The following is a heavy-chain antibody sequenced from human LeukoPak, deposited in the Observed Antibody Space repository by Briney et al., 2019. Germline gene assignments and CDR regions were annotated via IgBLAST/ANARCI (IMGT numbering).Heavy chain of an antibody. V-gene: IGHV3-30*03. Sequence: GGSLRLSCAASGFTFSNAWMSWVRQAPGKGLEWVAVISYDGSNKYYADSVKGRFTISRDNSKNTLYLQMNSLRAEDTAVYYCARGQDQHNYYDSSGYYYGWFDPWGQGTLVTVSS. CDR3: ARGQDQHNYYDSSGYYYGWFDP. D-gene: IGHD3-22*01. J-gene: IGHJ5*02. CDR2: ISYDGSNK. CDR1: GFTFSNAW.